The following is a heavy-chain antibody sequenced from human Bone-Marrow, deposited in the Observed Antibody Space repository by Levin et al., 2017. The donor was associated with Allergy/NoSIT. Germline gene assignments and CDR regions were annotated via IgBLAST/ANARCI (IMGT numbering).Heavy chain of an antibody. CDR1: GFTFSSYA. V-gene: IGHV3-30-3*01. J-gene: IGHJ6*02. Sequence: GGSLRLSCAASGFTFSSYAMHWVRQAPGKGLEWVAVISYDGSSKYYADSVKGRFTVSRDNSKNTLYLQMNSLRAEDTAVYYCARAMARQLWFPYYHYYGMDVWGQGTTVTVSS. CDR2: ISYDGSSK. CDR3: ARAMARQLWFPYYHYYGMDV. D-gene: IGHD5-18*01.